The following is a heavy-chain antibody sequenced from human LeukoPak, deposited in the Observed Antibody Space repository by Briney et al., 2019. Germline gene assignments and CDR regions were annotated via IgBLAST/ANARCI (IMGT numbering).Heavy chain of an antibody. V-gene: IGHV4-34*01. D-gene: IGHD6-13*01. Sequence: SETLSLTCAVYGGSFSGYYWSWIRQPPGKGLEWIGEINHSGSTNYNPSLKSRITISVDTSKNQFSLKLSSVTAADTAVYYCARVSSSSWTTQIDYWGQGTLVTVSS. CDR3: ARVSSSSWTTQIDY. J-gene: IGHJ4*02. CDR1: GGSFSGYY. CDR2: INHSGST.